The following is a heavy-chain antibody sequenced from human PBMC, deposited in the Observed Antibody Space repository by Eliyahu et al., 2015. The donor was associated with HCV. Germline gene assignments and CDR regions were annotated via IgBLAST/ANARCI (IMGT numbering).Heavy chain of an antibody. CDR3: ARMWVSSGYYWGP. Sequence: QVQLQESGPGLVKPSETLSLTCXVSGGXVXXGTYYWSWIRQPPEKGLEWIGYFYXSGXTNYNPSLKSRVTISVDTSKNQFSLKLSSVTAADTAIYYCARMWVSSGYYWGPWGQGTLVTVSS. CDR2: FYXSGXT. D-gene: IGHD3-22*01. V-gene: IGHV4-61*01. J-gene: IGHJ5*02. CDR1: GGXVXXGTYY.